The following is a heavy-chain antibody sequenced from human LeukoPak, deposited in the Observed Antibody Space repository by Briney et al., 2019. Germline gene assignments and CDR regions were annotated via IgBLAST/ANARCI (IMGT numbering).Heavy chain of an antibody. J-gene: IGHJ4*02. CDR3: ARMAGYDSSGYYYEGADY. D-gene: IGHD3-22*01. V-gene: IGHV3-74*01. CDR2: ITISETNT. CDR1: GFTFSSYW. Sequence: HAGGSLRLSCAASGFTFSSYWIHWVRQPPGKGLVWVSRITISETNTDYADSVKGRFTISRDNAKNTVYLQMNNLRAEDTAVYYYARMAGYDSSGYYYEGADYWGQGTLVTVSS.